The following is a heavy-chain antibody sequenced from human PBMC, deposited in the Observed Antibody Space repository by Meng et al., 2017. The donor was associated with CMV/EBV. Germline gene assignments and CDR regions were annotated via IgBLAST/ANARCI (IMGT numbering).Heavy chain of an antibody. CDR1: GFSTRTSGVG. CDR3: AHRGSYGYHGY. Sequence: PTLAKTPKALTLPRTSSGFSTRTSGVGVGWIRQPPGKALEWLALIYWDDDKRYSPSLKSRLTITKDTSKNQVVLTMTNMDPVDTATYYCAHRGSYGYHGYWGQGTLVTVSS. V-gene: IGHV2-5*02. J-gene: IGHJ4*02. D-gene: IGHD5-18*01. CDR2: IYWDDDK.